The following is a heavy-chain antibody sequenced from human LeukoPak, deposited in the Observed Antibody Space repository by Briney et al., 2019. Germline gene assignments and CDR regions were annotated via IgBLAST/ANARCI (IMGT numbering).Heavy chain of an antibody. CDR3: AREPPGY. CDR1: GGSVTSGNYY. V-gene: IGHV4-61*02. J-gene: IGHJ4*02. CDR2: IYTNGGA. Sequence: SETLSLTCTVSGGSVTSGNYYWNWTRQPAGKGLEWIGRIYTNGGASYNPSLKSRVTISIDASKNQFSLKLSSVTAADTAVYYCAREPPGYWGQGILVTVSS.